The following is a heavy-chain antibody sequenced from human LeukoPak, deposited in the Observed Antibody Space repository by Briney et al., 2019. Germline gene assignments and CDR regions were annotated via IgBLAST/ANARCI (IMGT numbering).Heavy chain of an antibody. CDR1: GFTFSSYW. D-gene: IGHD4-17*01. V-gene: IGHV3-74*01. CDR2: INSDGSST. Sequence: GGSLRLSCAASGFTFSSYWMHWVRQAPGKGLVWVSRINSDGSSTSYADSVKGRFTISRDNAKNTLYLQMNSLRAEDTAVYYCARGANYGDYDDYFDYWGQGTLVTVPS. CDR3: ARGANYGDYDDYFDY. J-gene: IGHJ4*02.